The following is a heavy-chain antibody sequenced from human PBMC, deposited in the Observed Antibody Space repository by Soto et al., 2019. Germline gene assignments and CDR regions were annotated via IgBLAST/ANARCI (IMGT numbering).Heavy chain of an antibody. V-gene: IGHV4-34*01. CDR2: INHSGST. D-gene: IGHD5-18*01. Sequence: SETLSLTCAVYGGSFSGFYWSWIRQPPGKGLEWIGEINHSGSTNYNPSLKSRVTISVDTSKNQFSLKLSSVTAADTAVYYCARATTMVTSYYYYYMDVWGKGTTVTVSS. J-gene: IGHJ6*03. CDR3: ARATTMVTSYYYYYMDV. CDR1: GGSFSGFY.